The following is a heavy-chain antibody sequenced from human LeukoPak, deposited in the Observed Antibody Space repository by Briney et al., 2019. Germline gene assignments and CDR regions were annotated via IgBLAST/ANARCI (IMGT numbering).Heavy chain of an antibody. D-gene: IGHD5-18*01. Sequence: PGGSLRLSCAASGFTFDDYGMSWVRQAPGKGLEWVSGINWNGGSTGYADSVKGRFTISRDNAKNSLYLQMNSLRAEDTALYYCAREGGGTAMVYFDYWGQGTLVTVSS. CDR2: INWNGGST. CDR3: AREGGGTAMVYFDY. CDR1: GFTFDDYG. J-gene: IGHJ4*02. V-gene: IGHV3-20*04.